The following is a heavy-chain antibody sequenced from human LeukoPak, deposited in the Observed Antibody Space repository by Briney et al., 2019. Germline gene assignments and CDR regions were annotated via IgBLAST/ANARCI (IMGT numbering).Heavy chain of an antibody. J-gene: IGHJ5*02. Sequence: PGGSLRLXCAASGFTFDDYGMSWVRQAPGKELEWVSGINWNGGSTGYADSVKGRFTISRDNAKNSLYLQMNSLRAEDTALYYCARALVRGWFDPWGQGTLVTVSS. CDR1: GFTFDDYG. V-gene: IGHV3-20*04. D-gene: IGHD6-13*01. CDR3: ARALVRGWFDP. CDR2: INWNGGST.